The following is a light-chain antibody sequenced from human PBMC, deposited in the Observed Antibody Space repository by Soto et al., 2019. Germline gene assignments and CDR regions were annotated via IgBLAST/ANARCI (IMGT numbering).Light chain of an antibody. CDR1: SSNIGSYT. V-gene: IGLV1-44*01. CDR2: TNN. CDR3: AAWDDSLNGVI. J-gene: IGLJ2*01. Sequence: QSVLTQPPSASGTPGQRVTISCSRFSSNIGSYTVNWYLQLPGTAPKLLIHTNNQRPSGVPDRFSGSKSGTSASLAISGLQSEDEIDYYCAAWDDSLNGVIFGGGTKLTVL.